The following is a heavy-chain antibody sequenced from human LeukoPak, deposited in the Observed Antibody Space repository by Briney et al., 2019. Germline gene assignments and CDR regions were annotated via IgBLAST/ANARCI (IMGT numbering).Heavy chain of an antibody. D-gene: IGHD3-10*01. CDR2: ISAYNGNT. J-gene: IGHJ6*03. CDR3: ARVSGSGGSYYYYYYMDV. V-gene: IGHV1-18*01. Sequence: ASVKDSCKASGYTFSSYGISWVRQAPGQGLEWMGWISAYNGNTNYAQKLQGRVTMTTDTSTSTAYMELRSLRSDDAAVYYCARVSGSGGSYYYYYYMDVWGKGTTVTISS. CDR1: GYTFSSYG.